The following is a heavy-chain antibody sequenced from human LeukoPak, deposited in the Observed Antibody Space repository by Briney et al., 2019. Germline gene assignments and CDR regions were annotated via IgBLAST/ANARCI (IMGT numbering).Heavy chain of an antibody. CDR2: INHSGST. V-gene: IGHV4-34*10. CDR1: GGSFSGHY. D-gene: IGHD3-10*01. CDR3: ARVGKSDWFDP. J-gene: IGHJ5*02. Sequence: SETLSLTCAVYGGSFSGHYWSWIRQPPGKGLEWIGEINHSGSTTYNPSLNSRVTMSVDTSKNQFSLKVSSVTAADTAVYYCARVGKSDWFDPWGQGVLVTVSS.